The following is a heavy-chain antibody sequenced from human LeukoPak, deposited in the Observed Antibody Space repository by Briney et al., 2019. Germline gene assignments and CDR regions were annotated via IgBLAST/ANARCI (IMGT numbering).Heavy chain of an antibody. Sequence: GGSLRLSCAASGFTVSSNYMSWVRQAPGKGLEWVSVIYSGGSTYYADSVKGRFTISRDNSKNTLYLQVNSLRAEDTAVYYCARFLRSSSFFDYWGQGTLVTVSS. V-gene: IGHV3-53*01. J-gene: IGHJ4*02. CDR2: IYSGGST. CDR3: ARFLRSSSFFDY. D-gene: IGHD6-13*01. CDR1: GFTVSSNY.